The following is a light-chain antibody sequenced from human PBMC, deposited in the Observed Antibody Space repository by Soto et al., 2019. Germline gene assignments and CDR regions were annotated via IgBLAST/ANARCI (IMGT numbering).Light chain of an antibody. V-gene: IGKV3-11*01. CDR2: DAS. CDR3: QQRRNWLPGLT. CDR1: QSVSSK. J-gene: IGKJ4*01. Sequence: EIVMTLSPAALSVSTREGATLSCRASQSVSSKLAWYQQKPGQAPRLLIYDASNRATGIPARFSGSGSGTDFTLTISSLEPEDFAVNYCQQRRNWLPGLTFGGGAKVDI.